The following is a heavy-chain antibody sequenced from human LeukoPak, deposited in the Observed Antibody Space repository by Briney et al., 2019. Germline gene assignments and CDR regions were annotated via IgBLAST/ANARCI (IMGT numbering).Heavy chain of an antibody. V-gene: IGHV3-23*01. J-gene: IGHJ4*02. CDR3: AKDIPYYYDSNVYY. Sequence: GGSLRLSCAASGFTFSSYAMNWVRQAPGQGLEWVSAISGRGGSTYYADSVKGRFTISRDNSKNTLYLQMNSLSAGDTAVYYCAKDIPYYYDSNVYYWGQGTLVTVSS. CDR2: ISGRGGST. D-gene: IGHD3-22*01. CDR1: GFTFSSYA.